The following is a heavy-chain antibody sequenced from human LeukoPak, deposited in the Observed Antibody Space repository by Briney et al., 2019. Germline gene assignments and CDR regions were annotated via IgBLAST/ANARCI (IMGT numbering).Heavy chain of an antibody. V-gene: IGHV1-18*01. CDR3: ARAPLWDYYYGMDV. CDR1: GYTFTRSG. CDR2: INAYNGST. J-gene: IGHJ6*02. Sequence: ASVKVSCKASGYTFTRSGITWVRQASGQGLEWMGWINAYNGSTNYAQKLQGRVTMTTDTSTSTAYMELRSLRSDDTAVYYCARAPLWDYYYGMDVWGQGTTVTVSS. D-gene: IGHD1-26*01.